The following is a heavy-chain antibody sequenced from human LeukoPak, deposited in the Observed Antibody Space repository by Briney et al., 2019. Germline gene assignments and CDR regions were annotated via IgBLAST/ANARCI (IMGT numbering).Heavy chain of an antibody. CDR1: GGSISSYY. D-gene: IGHD1-26*01. Sequence: PSETLSLTCTVSGGSISSYYWSWIRQPPGKGLEWIGYIYSSGSTNYNPSLKSRVTISVDTSKNQFSLKLSSVTAADTAVYYCAKDSGSYFVLGAFDIWGQGTMVTVSS. J-gene: IGHJ3*02. V-gene: IGHV4-59*01. CDR3: AKDSGSYFVLGAFDI. CDR2: IYSSGST.